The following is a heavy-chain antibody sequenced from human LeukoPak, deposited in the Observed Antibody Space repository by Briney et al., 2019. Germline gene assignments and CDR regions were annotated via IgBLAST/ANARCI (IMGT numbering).Heavy chain of an antibody. D-gene: IGHD3-16*01. CDR2: IRSKANSYAT. V-gene: IGHV3-73*01. Sequence: PGGSLKLSCAASGFTFSGSAMHWVRQASGKGLEWVGRIRSKANSYATAYAASVKGRFTISRDDSKNTAYLQMNSLKTEDTAVYYCARRLGVNYGSDALDIWGQGTMVTVSS. J-gene: IGHJ3*02. CDR3: ARRLGVNYGSDALDI. CDR1: GFTFSGSA.